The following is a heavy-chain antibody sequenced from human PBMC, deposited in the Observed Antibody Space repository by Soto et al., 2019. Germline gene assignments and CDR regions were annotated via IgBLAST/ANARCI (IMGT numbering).Heavy chain of an antibody. CDR2: MYYSGTT. V-gene: IGHV4-31*02. CDR1: DYSISGGGYY. D-gene: IGHD1-7*01. J-gene: IGHJ5*02. CDR3: ARGITGTRGPSWFDP. Sequence: SETMSVTWPVADYSISGGGYYWSGIRQHPGRGREWIGYMYYSGTTYYNPSLKSRLTISVDTSKNQFSLKLNSVNAADTAVYYCARGITGTRGPSWFDPWGQGTLVTVSS.